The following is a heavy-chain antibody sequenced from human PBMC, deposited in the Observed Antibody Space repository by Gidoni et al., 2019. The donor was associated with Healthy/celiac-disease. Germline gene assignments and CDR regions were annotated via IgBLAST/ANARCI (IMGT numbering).Heavy chain of an antibody. V-gene: IGHV4-39*01. CDR3: ARAPGIAVAGSYFDY. D-gene: IGHD6-19*01. CDR2: IYYSGST. J-gene: IGHJ4*02. CDR1: GGPISISSYY. Sequence: QLQLQESGPGLVKPSETLSLTCTVSGGPISISSYYWGWIRQPPGKGLEWIGSIYYSGSTYYNPSLKSRVTISVDTSKNQFSLKLSSVTAADTAVYYCARAPGIAVAGSYFDYWGQGTLVTVSS.